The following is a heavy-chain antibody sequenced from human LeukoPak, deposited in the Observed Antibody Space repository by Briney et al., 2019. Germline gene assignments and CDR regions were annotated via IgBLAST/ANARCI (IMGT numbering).Heavy chain of an antibody. CDR3: ARGRAGDYFDY. J-gene: IGHJ4*02. CDR1: GYTFTGYF. Sequence: ASVKVSCKASGYTFTGYFMHWVRQAPGQGLEWMGWINPTSGGTSYLQNFQGRVTMTRDTSISTAYMDLSRLRSDDTAVYYCARGRAGDYFDYWGQGTLVTVSS. CDR2: INPTSGGT. V-gene: IGHV1-2*02.